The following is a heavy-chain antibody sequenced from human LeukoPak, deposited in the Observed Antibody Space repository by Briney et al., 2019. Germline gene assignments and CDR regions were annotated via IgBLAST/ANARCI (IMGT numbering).Heavy chain of an antibody. CDR2: IYYSGST. V-gene: IGHV4-31*03. Sequence: SETLSLTCTVSGGSISSGGYYWSWIRQHPGKGLEWIGYIYYSGSTYYNPSLKSRVTISVDTSKNQFSLKLSSVTAADTAVYYCARAMIVGIPIDYWGQGTLVTVSS. J-gene: IGHJ4*02. CDR3: ARAMIVGIPIDY. D-gene: IGHD3-22*01. CDR1: GGSISSGGYY.